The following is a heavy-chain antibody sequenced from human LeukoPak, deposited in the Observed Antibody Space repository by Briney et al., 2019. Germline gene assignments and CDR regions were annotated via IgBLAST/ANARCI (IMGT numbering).Heavy chain of an antibody. D-gene: IGHD3-22*01. CDR2: ISSSGSTI. CDR3: ASSYYDSIGYFG. J-gene: IGHJ4*02. V-gene: IGHV3-48*03. CDR1: GFTFSSYE. Sequence: GGSLRLSCAASGFTFSSYELNWIRQAPGKGLEWVSYISSSGSTIYYADSVKCRFTISRDNAKNSLYLQMNSLRAEDTAVYYCASSYYDSIGYFGWGQGTLVTVSS.